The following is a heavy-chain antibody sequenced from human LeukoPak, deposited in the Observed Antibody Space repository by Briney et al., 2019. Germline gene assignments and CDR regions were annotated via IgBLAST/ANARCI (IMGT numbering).Heavy chain of an antibody. CDR2: ITDTGFAT. D-gene: IGHD2-2*01. Sequence: GGSLRLSCAASGFTFSNYAMTWVRQAPGKGQEWVSGITDTGFATFYADSVRGRFTISRDNSRNTLYLQMDSLRAEDTAVYYCARAGFCSTTTCYNPFDYWGQGTRVTVSS. CDR1: GFTFSNYA. CDR3: ARAGFCSTTTCYNPFDY. V-gene: IGHV3-23*01. J-gene: IGHJ4*02.